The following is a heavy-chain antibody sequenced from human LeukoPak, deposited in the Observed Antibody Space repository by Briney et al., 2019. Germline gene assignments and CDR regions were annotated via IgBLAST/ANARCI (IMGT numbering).Heavy chain of an antibody. CDR1: GGSISSYY. D-gene: IGHD1-1*01. V-gene: IGHV4-59*01. Sequence: SETLSLTCTVSGGSISSYYWSWIRQPPGKGLEWIGYISYSGSTNFNPSLKSRVTISVDTSKSQFSLKLSSVTAADTAVYYCAREGTAGTNLNWFDPWGQGTLVTVSS. CDR2: ISYSGST. CDR3: AREGTAGTNLNWFDP. J-gene: IGHJ5*02.